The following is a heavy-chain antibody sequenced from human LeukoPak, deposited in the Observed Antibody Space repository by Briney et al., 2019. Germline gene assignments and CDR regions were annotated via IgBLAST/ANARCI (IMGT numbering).Heavy chain of an antibody. V-gene: IGHV3-30*18. CDR2: ISYDGSNK. CDR3: ANDRFSYCGGDCYSLGI. J-gene: IGHJ3*02. CDR1: GFTFSSYG. Sequence: GGSLRLSCAASGFTFSSYGMHWVRQAPGKGLEGVTVISYDGSNKYYADSVKGRFTISRDNSKNTLYLQMNSLRAEDTAVYYCANDRFSYCGGDCYSLGIWGQGTMVTVSS. D-gene: IGHD2-21*02.